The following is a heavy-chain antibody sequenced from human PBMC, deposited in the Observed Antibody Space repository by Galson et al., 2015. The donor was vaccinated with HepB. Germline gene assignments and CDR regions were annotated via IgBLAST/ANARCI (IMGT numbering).Heavy chain of an antibody. D-gene: IGHD3-3*01. CDR1: GFSLSTSGMC. Sequence: PALVKPTQTLTLTCTFSGFSLSTSGMCVSWIRQPPGKALEWLARIDWDDDKYYSTSLKTRLTISKDTSKNQVVLTMTNMDPVDTATYYCARMKEYTIFGVVRGNYYYGMDVWGQGTTVTVSS. V-gene: IGHV2-70*11. CDR2: IDWDDDK. CDR3: ARMKEYTIFGVVRGNYYYGMDV. J-gene: IGHJ6*02.